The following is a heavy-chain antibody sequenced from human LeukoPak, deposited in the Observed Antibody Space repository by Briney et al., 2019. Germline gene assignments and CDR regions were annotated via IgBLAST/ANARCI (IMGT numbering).Heavy chain of an antibody. CDR1: GFSLSSIGVA. V-gene: IGHV2-5*01. J-gene: IGHJ4*02. CDR3: AHKGRGSGRFTM. CDR2: TYWNNDE. D-gene: IGHD3-10*01. Sequence: SGPTLVKPTQTVTLTCTFSGFSLSSIGVAVAWIRQPPGKALEWLGVTYWNNDESYSPSLKNRLTTIKDISKNQVVLMMTNMDYVDTGTYYCAHKGRGSGRFTMWGQGTPVTVSS.